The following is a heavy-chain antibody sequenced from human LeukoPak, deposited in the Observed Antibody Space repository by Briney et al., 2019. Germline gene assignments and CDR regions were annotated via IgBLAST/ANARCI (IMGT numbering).Heavy chain of an antibody. J-gene: IGHJ5*02. D-gene: IGHD3-3*01. Sequence: GESLKISCKGSGYSFTSYWIGWVRQMPGKGLEWMGIIYPGDSDTRYSPSFQGQVTISADKSISTAYLQWSSLRASDTAMYYCARLDQPWGYDFWSGQNWFDPWGQGTLVTVSS. V-gene: IGHV5-51*01. CDR2: IYPGDSDT. CDR3: ARLDQPWGYDFWSGQNWFDP. CDR1: GYSFTSYW.